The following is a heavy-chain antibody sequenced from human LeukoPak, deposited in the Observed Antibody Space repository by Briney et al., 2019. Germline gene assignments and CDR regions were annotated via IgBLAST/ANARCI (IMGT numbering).Heavy chain of an antibody. Sequence: GGSLRLSCAASGFTFTSHWMIWVRQAPGKGLEWVAGIREDGRVKYYADSVRGRFTISRDNARNSLYLQMNSLRAEDTAVYYCVRVGPWGQGTLGTVSS. CDR2: IREDGRVK. CDR1: GFTFTSHW. V-gene: IGHV3-7*01. J-gene: IGHJ5*02. CDR3: VRVGP. D-gene: IGHD3-16*01.